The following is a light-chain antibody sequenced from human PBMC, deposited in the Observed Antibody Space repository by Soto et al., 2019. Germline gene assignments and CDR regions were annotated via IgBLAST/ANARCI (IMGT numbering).Light chain of an antibody. V-gene: IGLV2-14*03. J-gene: IGLJ1*01. CDR1: ASDIGASKF. Sequence: QSALTQPASVSGSPGQSISISCTGTASDIGASKFVSWYQQHPGKAPKVLIYDVTNRPSGVSDRFSGSKSGNTASLTISWLQAEDEADYYCTSYTGGSTLFVFGTGTKLTVL. CDR3: TSYTGGSTLFV. CDR2: DVT.